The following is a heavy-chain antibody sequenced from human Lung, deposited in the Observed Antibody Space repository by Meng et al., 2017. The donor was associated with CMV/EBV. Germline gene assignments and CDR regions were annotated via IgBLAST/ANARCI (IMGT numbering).Heavy chain of an antibody. V-gene: IGHV3-74*01. Sequence: EGRLVGSGGGFVQTGRSLRLSCAASGFTFSNYWMHWVRQAPGKGLVWVSRINSDGSSTTYADSVKGRFTIARDNAKNTLHLQMNSLRVEDTAVYYCARGLYTASSGTTYYWGQGTLVTVSS. CDR2: INSDGSST. J-gene: IGHJ4*02. CDR3: ARGLYTASSGTTYY. D-gene: IGHD2-2*02. CDR1: GFTFSNYW.